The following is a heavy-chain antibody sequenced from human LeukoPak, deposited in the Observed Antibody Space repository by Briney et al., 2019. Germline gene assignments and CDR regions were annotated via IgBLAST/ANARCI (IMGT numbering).Heavy chain of an antibody. CDR2: IYHSGST. CDR1: GYSISSGYY. Sequence: NPSETLSLTCAVPGYSISSGYYWGWIRPPPGKGLEWIGSIYHSGSTYYNPSLKSRVTISVDTSKNQFSLKLSSVTAADTAVYYCARRYYDFWSGYCDYWGQGTLVTVSS. D-gene: IGHD3-3*01. V-gene: IGHV4-38-2*01. J-gene: IGHJ4*02. CDR3: ARRYYDFWSGYCDY.